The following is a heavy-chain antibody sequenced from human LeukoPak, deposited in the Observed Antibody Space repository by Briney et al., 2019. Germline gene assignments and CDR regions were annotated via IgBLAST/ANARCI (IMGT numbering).Heavy chain of an antibody. D-gene: IGHD6-19*01. CDR2: IKQDGSEK. Sequence: GGSLGLSCAASGFTCSSYWMSWVRQAPGKGLEWVANIKQDGSEKYYVDSVKGRFTISRDNAKNSLYLQMNSLRAEDTAVYYCARIRRGWSQNWDYWGQGTLDTVSS. J-gene: IGHJ4*02. CDR1: GFTCSSYW. CDR3: ARIRRGWSQNWDY. V-gene: IGHV3-7*01.